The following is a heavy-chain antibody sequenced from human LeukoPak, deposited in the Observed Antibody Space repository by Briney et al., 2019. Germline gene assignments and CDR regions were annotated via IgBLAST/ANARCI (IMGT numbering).Heavy chain of an antibody. V-gene: IGHV3-9*03. D-gene: IGHD2-21*02. J-gene: IGHJ4*02. CDR3: AKAIIRGGDCLCFDY. CDR2: ISWNSGSI. Sequence: PGGSLRLSCAASGFTFDDYAMHWVRQAPGKGLEWVSGISWNSGSIGYADSVKGRFTISRDNAKNSLYLQMNSLRAEDMALYYCAKAIIRGGDCLCFDYWGQGTLVTVSS. CDR1: GFTFDDYA.